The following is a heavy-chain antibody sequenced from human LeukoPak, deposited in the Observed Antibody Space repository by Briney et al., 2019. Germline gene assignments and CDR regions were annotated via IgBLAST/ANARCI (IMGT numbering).Heavy chain of an antibody. D-gene: IGHD3-3*01. Sequence: GGSLRLSCAASGFTFSSYGMHWVRQAPGKGLEWVAVISYDGSNKYYADSVKGRFTISRDNSKNTLYLQMNSLRAEDTAVYYCAKEGITNFWPDYWGQGTLVTVSS. CDR2: ISYDGSNK. V-gene: IGHV3-30*18. CDR1: GFTFSSYG. CDR3: AKEGITNFWPDY. J-gene: IGHJ4*02.